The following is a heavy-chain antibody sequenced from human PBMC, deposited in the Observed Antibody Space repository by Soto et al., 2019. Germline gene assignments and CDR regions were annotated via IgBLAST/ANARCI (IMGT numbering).Heavy chain of an antibody. V-gene: IGHV3-23*01. CDR2: ITSSGGST. CDR1: GFTFSSYA. D-gene: IGHD2-2*01. J-gene: IGHJ4*02. CDR3: ARAGKYCSSTSCYVFSVY. Sequence: HPGGSLRLSCAASGFTFSSYAMSWVRQAPGKRLEWVSAITSSGGSTYYTDSVKGRFTISRDNSKNTLYLQMNSLRAEDTAVYYFARAGKYCSSTSCYVFSVYWGQGTLVTVSS.